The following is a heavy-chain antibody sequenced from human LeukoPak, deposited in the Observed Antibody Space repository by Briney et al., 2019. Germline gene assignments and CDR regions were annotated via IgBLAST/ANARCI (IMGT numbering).Heavy chain of an antibody. Sequence: GGSLRLSCAASGFTFSSYAMSWVRQAPGKGLEWVSAISGSGGSTYYADSVKGRFTISRDNSKNTLYLQMNSLRAEDTAVYYCAKDSRPPPTSLRLLFFRNWFDPWGQGTLVTVSS. J-gene: IGHJ5*02. D-gene: IGHD1-26*01. CDR2: ISGSGGST. V-gene: IGHV3-23*01. CDR3: AKDSRPPPTSLRLLFFRNWFDP. CDR1: GFTFSSYA.